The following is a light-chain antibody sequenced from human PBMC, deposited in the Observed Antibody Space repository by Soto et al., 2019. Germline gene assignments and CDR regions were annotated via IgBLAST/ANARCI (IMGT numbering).Light chain of an antibody. CDR1: SSDVGAYDW. CDR3: SSYTSSSTVL. CDR2: EVI. V-gene: IGLV2-14*01. Sequence: SALTQPASVSGSPGQSITISCTGTSSDVGAYDWVSWYQHHPGKAPKLIIHEVINRPSGISFRFSGSKSGNTASLTISGLQAEDEADYYCSSYTSSSTVLFGGGTKLTVL. J-gene: IGLJ2*01.